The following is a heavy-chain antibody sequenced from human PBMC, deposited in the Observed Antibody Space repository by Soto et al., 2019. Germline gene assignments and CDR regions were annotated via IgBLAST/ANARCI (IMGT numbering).Heavy chain of an antibody. J-gene: IGHJ4*02. D-gene: IGHD4-17*01. CDR2: INHSGST. CDR3: ARGLFSVTRARLIPILS. CDR1: GGSFSGYY. Sequence: PSETLSLTCAVYGGSFSGYYWSWIRQPPGKGLEWIGEINHSGSTNYNPSLKSRVTISVDTSKNQFSLKLSSVTAADTAVYYCARGLFSVTRARLIPILSRGQGTLGT. V-gene: IGHV4-34*01.